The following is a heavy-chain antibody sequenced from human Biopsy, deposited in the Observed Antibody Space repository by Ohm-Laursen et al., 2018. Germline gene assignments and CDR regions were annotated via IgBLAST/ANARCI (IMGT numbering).Heavy chain of an antibody. CDR2: FAPENGRI. CDR1: GYSLTELS. V-gene: IGHV1-24*01. CDR3: AADINVWNVNY. D-gene: IGHD1-1*01. J-gene: IGHJ4*02. Sequence: ASVKVSCKVSGYSLTELSMHWVHQAPGQGLEWMGGFAPENGRIVYSQKFQGRVTMTEDTSTSTAYMEVWRLRSDDTAVYYCAADINVWNVNYWGQGTQVIVSS.